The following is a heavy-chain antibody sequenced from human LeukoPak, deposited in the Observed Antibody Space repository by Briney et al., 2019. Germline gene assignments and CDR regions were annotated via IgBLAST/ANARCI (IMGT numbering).Heavy chain of an antibody. V-gene: IGHV3-48*03. CDR2: ISSSGSTI. CDR1: GFIFSSYE. CDR3: AELGITMIGGV. D-gene: IGHD3-10*02. J-gene: IGHJ6*04. Sequence: GGSLRLSCAASGFIFSSYEMHWVRQAPGKGLEWVSYISSSGSTIYYADSVKCRFTISRDNAKNSLYLQMNSLRAEDTAVYYCAELGITMIGGVWGKGTTVTISS.